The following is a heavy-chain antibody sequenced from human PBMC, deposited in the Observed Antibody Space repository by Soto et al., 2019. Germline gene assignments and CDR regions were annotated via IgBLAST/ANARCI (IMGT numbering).Heavy chain of an antibody. CDR3: ARGAVVVPAANSLYYYYGMEV. V-gene: IGHV1-69*13. CDR2: IIPIFGTA. D-gene: IGHD2-2*01. CDR1: GGTFSSYA. J-gene: IGHJ6*02. Sequence: SVKVSCKASGGTFSSYAISWVRQAPGQGLEWMGGIIPIFGTANYAQKFQGRVTITADESTSTAYMELSSLRSEDTAVYYCARGAVVVPAANSLYYYYGMEVWGQGTTVTVSS.